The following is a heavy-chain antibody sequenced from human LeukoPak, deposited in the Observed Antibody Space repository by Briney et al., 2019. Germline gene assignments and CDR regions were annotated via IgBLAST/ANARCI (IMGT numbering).Heavy chain of an antibody. CDR2: INSDGSST. CDR3: ARDPAYCGGDCYSVYQDAFDI. J-gene: IGHJ3*02. D-gene: IGHD2-21*02. CDR1: GFXFSSYW. Sequence: PGGSLRLSCEASGFXFSSYWIHWVRQAPGKGLVWVSRINSDGSSTSYADSVKGRFTISRDNDKNTLYLQMNSLRAEDTAVYYCARDPAYCGGDCYSVYQDAFDIWGQGTRVTVSS. V-gene: IGHV3-74*01.